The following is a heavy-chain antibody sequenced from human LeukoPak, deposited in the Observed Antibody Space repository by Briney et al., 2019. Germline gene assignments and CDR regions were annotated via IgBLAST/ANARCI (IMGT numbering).Heavy chain of an antibody. Sequence: GGSLRLSCVGSGFNYDNYGMLWVRQAPGKGLDWVAFIRYDGNNKLYADSVKGRFTISRDDSKNTLYLHINSLRAEDTAVYYCVKDNPLDYWGQGALVIVSS. D-gene: IGHD1-14*01. V-gene: IGHV3-30*02. J-gene: IGHJ4*02. CDR2: IRYDGNNK. CDR3: VKDNPLDY. CDR1: GFNYDNYG.